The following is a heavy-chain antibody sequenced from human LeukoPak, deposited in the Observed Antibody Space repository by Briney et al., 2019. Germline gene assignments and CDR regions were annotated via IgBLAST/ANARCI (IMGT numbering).Heavy chain of an antibody. Sequence: GGSLRLSCAASGFTFSSYAMSWVRQAPGKGLEWVSAISGSGGSTYYADSVKGRFTISRDNAKNSLYLQMNSLRAEDTAVYYCARDTALGYYYGMDVWGQGTTVTVSS. CDR3: ARDTALGYYYGMDV. D-gene: IGHD3-16*02. CDR2: ISGSGGST. V-gene: IGHV3-23*01. CDR1: GFTFSSYA. J-gene: IGHJ6*02.